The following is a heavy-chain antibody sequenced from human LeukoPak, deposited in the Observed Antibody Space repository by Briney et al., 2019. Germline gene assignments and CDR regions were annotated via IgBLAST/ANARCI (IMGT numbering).Heavy chain of an antibody. CDR2: ISSSSDYI. CDR1: GFTFSSST. Sequence: LSCAAXGFTFSSSTXNWVRRAPGKGLEWVSSISSSSDYIYYADSVKGRFTISRDNAKNSLYLQMNSLRAEDTAVYYCVRRVAAAAWFDPWGQGTLVTVSS. J-gene: IGHJ5*02. D-gene: IGHD6-13*01. CDR3: VRRVAAAAWFDP. V-gene: IGHV3-21*01.